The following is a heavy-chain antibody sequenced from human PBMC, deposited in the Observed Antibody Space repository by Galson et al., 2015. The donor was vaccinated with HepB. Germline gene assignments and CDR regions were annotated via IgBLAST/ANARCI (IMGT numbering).Heavy chain of an antibody. CDR3: ARGQWLTRVDY. CDR2: INAGNGNT. CDR1: GYTFTSYA. V-gene: IGHV1-3*01. J-gene: IGHJ4*02. D-gene: IGHD6-19*01. Sequence: SAKVSCKASGYTFTSYAMHWVRQAPGQRLEWMGWINAGNGNTKYSQKFQGRVTITRDTSASTAYMELSSLRSEDTTVYYCARGQWLTRVDYWGQGTLVTVSS.